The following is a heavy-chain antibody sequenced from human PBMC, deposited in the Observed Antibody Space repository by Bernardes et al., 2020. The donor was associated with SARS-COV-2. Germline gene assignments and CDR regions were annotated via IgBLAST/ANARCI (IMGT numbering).Heavy chain of an antibody. Sequence: SETLSLTCTVSGGSISSSSYYWSWIRQPPGKGLEWIGSIYYSGSTYYNPSLKSRVTISVDTSKNQFSLKLSSVTAADTAVYYCARCVADYYDSSGDYYYYYGMDVWGQGTTVTVSS. CDR1: GGSISSSSYY. CDR3: ARCVADYYDSSGDYYYYYGMDV. J-gene: IGHJ6*02. D-gene: IGHD3-22*01. CDR2: IYYSGST. V-gene: IGHV4-39*01.